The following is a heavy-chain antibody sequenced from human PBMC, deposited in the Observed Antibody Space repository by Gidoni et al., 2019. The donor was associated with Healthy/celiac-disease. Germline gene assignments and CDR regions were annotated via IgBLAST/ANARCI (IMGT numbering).Heavy chain of an antibody. V-gene: IGHV1-69*01. Sequence: QVQLVQSGAEVKKPGSSVKVSCKASGGTFSSYAISWVRQAPGQGLEWMGGIIPIFGTANSAQQFQGSVTITADESTSTAYLALSSLRSEATAVYYCARGHVGAGRFDPWGQGTLVTVSS. CDR1: GGTFSSYA. D-gene: IGHD1-26*01. CDR3: ARGHVGAGRFDP. CDR2: IIPIFGTA. J-gene: IGHJ5*02.